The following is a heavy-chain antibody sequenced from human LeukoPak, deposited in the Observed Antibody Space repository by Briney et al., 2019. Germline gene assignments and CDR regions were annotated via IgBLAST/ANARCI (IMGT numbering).Heavy chain of an antibody. J-gene: IGHJ4*02. CDR1: GFTFSSYA. V-gene: IGHV3-30*04. CDR2: ISYDGSNK. CDR3: ARGWWELHDY. Sequence: GGSLRLSCAASGFTFSSYAMHWVRQAPGKGLEWVAVISYDGSNKYYADSVKGRFTISRDNSKNSLYLQMNSLRAEDTALYYCARGWWELHDYWGQGTLVTVSS. D-gene: IGHD2-15*01.